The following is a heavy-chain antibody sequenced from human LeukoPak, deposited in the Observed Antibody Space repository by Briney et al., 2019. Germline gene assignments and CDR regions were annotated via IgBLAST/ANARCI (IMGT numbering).Heavy chain of an antibody. CDR2: ISYDGSNK. J-gene: IGHJ4*02. CDR3: AKDQLAAAGNYFGY. D-gene: IGHD6-13*01. V-gene: IGHV3-30-3*01. Sequence: GGSLRLSCAASGFTFSSYAMHWVRQAPGKGLEWVAVISYDGSNKYYADSVKGRFTISRDNSKNTLYLQMNSLRAEDTAVYYCAKDQLAAAGNYFGYWGQGTLVTVSS. CDR1: GFTFSSYA.